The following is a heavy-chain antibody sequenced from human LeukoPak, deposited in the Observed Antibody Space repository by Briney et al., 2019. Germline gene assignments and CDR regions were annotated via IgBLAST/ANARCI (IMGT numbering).Heavy chain of an antibody. CDR3: AKTHVLLWFGDTFDY. CDR2: VRSDGSGP. V-gene: IGHV3-30*02. D-gene: IGHD3-10*01. J-gene: IGHJ4*02. CDR1: EVTVSSFG. Sequence: GGSLRLSCVASEVTVSSFGIHWVRQAPGEGLEWVAFVRSDGSGPSYADSVKGRFTISRDNSKNTLYLQMNSLRAEDTAVYYCAKTHVLLWFGDTFDYWGQGTLVTVSS.